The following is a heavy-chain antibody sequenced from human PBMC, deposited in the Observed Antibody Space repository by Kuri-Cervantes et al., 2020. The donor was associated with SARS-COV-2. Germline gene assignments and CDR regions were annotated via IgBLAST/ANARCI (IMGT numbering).Heavy chain of an antibody. J-gene: IGHJ6*02. CDR3: ARQGYCSGGSCYSGAMDV. Sequence: GESLKISCAASGFTFSDYYMSWIRQAPGKGLVWVSYISSSGGIYMQYADSVKGRFTISRDNAKKSLYLEMNSLRAEDTAVYYCARQGYCSGGSCYSGAMDVWGQGTTVTVSS. V-gene: IGHV3-11*01. D-gene: IGHD2-15*01. CDR1: GFTFSDYY. CDR2: ISSSGGIYM.